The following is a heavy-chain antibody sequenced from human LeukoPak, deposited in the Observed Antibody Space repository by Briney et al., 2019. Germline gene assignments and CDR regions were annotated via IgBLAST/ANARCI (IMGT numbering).Heavy chain of an antibody. CDR3: AKDRLAIAAAGSYGMDV. CDR1: GFTFSSYW. CDR2: IKQDGSEK. V-gene: IGHV3-7*03. Sequence: GGSLRLSCAASGFTFSSYWMSWVRQAPGKGLEWVANIKQDGSEKYYVDSVKGRFSISRDNAKNSLYLQMNSLRAEDTAVYYCAKDRLAIAAAGSYGMDVWGQGTTVTVSS. D-gene: IGHD6-13*01. J-gene: IGHJ6*02.